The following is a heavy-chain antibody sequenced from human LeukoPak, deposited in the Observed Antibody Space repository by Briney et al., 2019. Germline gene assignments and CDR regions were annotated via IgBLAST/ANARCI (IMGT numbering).Heavy chain of an antibody. D-gene: IGHD6-13*01. J-gene: IGHJ5*02. V-gene: IGHV1-8*01. CDR2: MNPSSGNT. Sequence: ASVKVSCKASGYTFTSYDINWVRQATGQGLEWMGWMNPSSGNTGYAQKFQGRVTMTRNTSISTAYMELSSLRSEDTAVYYCAYSSSWYLGWFDPWGQGTLVTVSS. CDR3: AYSSSWYLGWFDP. CDR1: GYTFTSYD.